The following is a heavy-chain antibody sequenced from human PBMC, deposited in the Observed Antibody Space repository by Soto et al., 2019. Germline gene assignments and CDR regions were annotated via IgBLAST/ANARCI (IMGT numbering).Heavy chain of an antibody. Sequence: PSDALSLTSTVTGGSISSSSYYWGWIRQPPGKWLEWIGSIYYSGSTYYNPSLKSRVTISVDTSKNQFSPKLSSVTAADTAVYYCARQGQVFGELTNWFDPWGQGTLVTVSP. D-gene: IGHD3-10*02. J-gene: IGHJ5*02. CDR2: IYYSGST. CDR1: GGSISSSSYY. CDR3: ARQGQVFGELTNWFDP. V-gene: IGHV4-39*01.